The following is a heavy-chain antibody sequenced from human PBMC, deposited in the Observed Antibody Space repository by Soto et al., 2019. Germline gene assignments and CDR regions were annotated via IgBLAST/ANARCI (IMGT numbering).Heavy chain of an antibody. CDR1: GGTISSGCYS. CDR3: ARVTDSIDAFDI. CDR2: IYHSGST. J-gene: IGHJ3*02. V-gene: IGHV4-30-2*01. Sequence: SVTQSLTCAVAGGTISSGCYSWSWNRQPPGKGLEWIGYIYHSGSTYYNPSLKSRVTISVDRSKNQFSLKLSSVTAADTAVYYCARVTDSIDAFDIWGQGTMVTVSS. D-gene: IGHD3-22*01.